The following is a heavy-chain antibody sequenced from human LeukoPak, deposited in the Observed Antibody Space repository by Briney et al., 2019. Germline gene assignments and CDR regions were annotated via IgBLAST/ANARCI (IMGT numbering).Heavy chain of an antibody. CDR2: ISYDKSNI. CDR1: GLTFTFNSYT. Sequence: PGGSLRLSCAASGLTFTFNSYTMHWVRQAPGKWLEWVALISYDKSNICYADSVKGRFTISRDNSKNTLYLQMNSLTAEDTAVYYCTTEGPPYDQGRGDVFDIWGQGTMVTVSS. D-gene: IGHD2-8*01. CDR3: TTEGPPYDQGRGDVFDI. V-gene: IGHV3-30*04. J-gene: IGHJ3*02.